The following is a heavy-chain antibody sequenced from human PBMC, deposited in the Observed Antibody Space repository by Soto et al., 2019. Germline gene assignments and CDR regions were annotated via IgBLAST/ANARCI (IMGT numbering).Heavy chain of an antibody. D-gene: IGHD4-17*01. CDR3: ISDPNDDYRRWFDP. CDR1: GFVFSKAW. J-gene: IGHJ5*02. CDR2: IKNNADGGTA. V-gene: IGHV3-15*01. Sequence: EVQMVESGGGLVKPGGSLRLSCEVSGFVFSKAWMTWVRQAPGKGPEWVGSIKNNADGGTADYGAPAKGRFIISRDDSKNTLYLEMNSLQIEDTALYYCISDPNDDYRRWFDPWGQGTLVTVAS.